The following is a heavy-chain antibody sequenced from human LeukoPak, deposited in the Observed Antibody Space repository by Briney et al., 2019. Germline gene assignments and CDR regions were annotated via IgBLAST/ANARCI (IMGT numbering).Heavy chain of an antibody. Sequence: PGRSLRLSCAASGFTFSSYAMSWVRQAPGKGLEWVSAISGSGGSTYYADSVKGRFTISRDNSKNTLYLQMNSLRAEDTAVYYCAKDVQGIAAAGTRGNAFDIWGQGTMVTVSS. J-gene: IGHJ3*02. CDR1: GFTFSSYA. V-gene: IGHV3-23*01. CDR2: ISGSGGST. D-gene: IGHD6-13*01. CDR3: AKDVQGIAAAGTRGNAFDI.